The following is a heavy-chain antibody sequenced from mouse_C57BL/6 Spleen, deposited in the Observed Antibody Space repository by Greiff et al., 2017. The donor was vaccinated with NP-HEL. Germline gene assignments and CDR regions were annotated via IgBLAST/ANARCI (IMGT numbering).Heavy chain of an antibody. Sequence: EVQVVESGPELVKPGASVKISCKASGYSFTGYYMNWVKQSPEKSLEWIGEINPSTGGTTYNQKFKAKATLTVDKSSSTAYMQLKSLTSEDSAVYYCARPYYGSSDWYFDVWGTGTTVTVSS. CDR2: INPSTGGT. V-gene: IGHV1-42*01. J-gene: IGHJ1*03. D-gene: IGHD1-1*01. CDR3: ARPYYGSSDWYFDV. CDR1: GYSFTGYY.